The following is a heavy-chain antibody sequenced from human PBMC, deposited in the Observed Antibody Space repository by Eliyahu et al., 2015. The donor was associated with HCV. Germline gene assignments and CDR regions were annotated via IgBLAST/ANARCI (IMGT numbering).Heavy chain of an antibody. CDR3: ATVRASVTHRAEYFQH. D-gene: IGHD5/OR15-5a*01. Sequence: QVQLEQSGAEVKKPGSSVKVSCKASGGXFRTLPITGVRQAPGQGLEWMGRIPPVLGSSNYAQKFQGRVSITADESTATAYLELNSLTSDDTAIFYCATVRASVTHRAEYFQHWGQGTLVTVS. CDR1: GGXFRTLP. J-gene: IGHJ1*01. CDR2: IPPVLGSS. V-gene: IGHV1-69*01.